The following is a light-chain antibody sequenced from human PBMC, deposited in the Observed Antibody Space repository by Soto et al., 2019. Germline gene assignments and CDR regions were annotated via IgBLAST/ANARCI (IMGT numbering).Light chain of an antibody. CDR1: QSISSW. CDR2: KAS. CDR3: QQYSSYPYT. V-gene: IGKV1-5*03. Sequence: DIQMIQSPSTLSASVGDRVTITCRASQSISSWLAWYQQKPGTAPKLLIYKASSLQSGVPSRFSGSGSGTEFTLTISSLQPDDFATYYCQQYSSYPYTFGQGTKLEIK. J-gene: IGKJ2*01.